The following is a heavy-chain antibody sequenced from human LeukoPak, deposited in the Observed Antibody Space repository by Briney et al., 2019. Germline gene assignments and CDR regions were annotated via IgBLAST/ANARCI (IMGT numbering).Heavy chain of an antibody. CDR1: GFTFSSYA. J-gene: IGHJ4*02. CDR3: ARAGYCSSANCYAGTYFDY. Sequence: GGSLRLSCAASGFTFSSYAMHWVRQAPGKGLEYVSGISSNGGSTYYADSVKGRFTISRDNSRNTLYLQMGSLRADDMAAYYCARAGYCSSANCYAGTYFDYWGQGTLVTVSS. CDR2: ISSNGGST. V-gene: IGHV3-64*02. D-gene: IGHD2-2*01.